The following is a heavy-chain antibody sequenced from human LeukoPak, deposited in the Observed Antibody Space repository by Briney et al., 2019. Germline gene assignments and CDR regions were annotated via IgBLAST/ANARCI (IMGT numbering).Heavy chain of an antibody. CDR1: GFTFNAYP. V-gene: IGHV3-48*01. CDR2: ITYNSDST. D-gene: IGHD3-9*01. J-gene: IGHJ4*02. CDR3: VKDHDWALDF. Sequence: GGSLRLSCAASGFTFNAYPMNWVRQAPGKGLEWISYITYNSDSTYYADSVKGRFTISRDNAKNSLYLQMNSLRAEDTAVYYCVKDHDWALDFWGQGTLVTVSS.